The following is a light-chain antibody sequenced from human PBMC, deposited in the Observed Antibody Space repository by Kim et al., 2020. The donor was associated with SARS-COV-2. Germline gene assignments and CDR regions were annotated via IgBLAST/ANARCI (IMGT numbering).Light chain of an antibody. J-gene: IGLJ3*02. CDR2: DVT. V-gene: IGLV2-14*04. CDR3: SSYTSGSTWV. CDR1: GSDVGGYNY. Sequence: GQSITLSCTGTGSDVGGYNYVSWYQQYPGKAPKLMIYDVTKRPSGVSNRFSGSKSGNTASLTISGLQAEDEADYYCSSYTSGSTWVFGGGTQLTVL.